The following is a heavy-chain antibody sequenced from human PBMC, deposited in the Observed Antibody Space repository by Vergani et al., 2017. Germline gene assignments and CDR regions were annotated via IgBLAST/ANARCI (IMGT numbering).Heavy chain of an antibody. CDR1: GFTFSSYA. CDR2: ISYDGSNK. D-gene: IGHD6-19*01. Sequence: QVQLVESGGGVVQPGRSLRLSCAASGFTFSSYAMHWVRQAPGKGLEWVAVISYDGSNKYYADSVKGRFTISRDNSKNTLYLQMNSLRAEDTAVYYCARVSSCWYDPGYVDYGGQGTLVTVSS. V-gene: IGHV3-30*01. J-gene: IGHJ4*02. CDR3: ARVSSCWYDPGYVDY.